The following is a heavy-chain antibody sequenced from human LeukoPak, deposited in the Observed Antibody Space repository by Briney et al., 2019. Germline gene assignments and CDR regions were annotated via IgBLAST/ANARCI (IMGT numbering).Heavy chain of an antibody. V-gene: IGHV3-30*04. CDR2: ISYDGSNK. CDR3: AREFIAAVGRNWFDP. J-gene: IGHJ5*02. D-gene: IGHD6-13*01. CDR1: GFTFSSYA. Sequence: GGSLRPSCAASGFTFSSYAMHWVRQAPGKGLEWVAVISYDGSNKYYADSVKGRFTISRDNSKNTLYLQMNSLRAEDTAVYYCAREFIAAVGRNWFDPWGQGTLVTVSS.